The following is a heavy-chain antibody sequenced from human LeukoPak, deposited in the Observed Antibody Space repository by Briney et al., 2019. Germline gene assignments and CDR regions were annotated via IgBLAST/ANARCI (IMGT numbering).Heavy chain of an antibody. CDR1: GFTFRIHA. CDR3: AKDATPGNSVYDHFDY. Sequence: GGSLRLSCAASGFTFRIHAMSWVRQTPGKGLEWVSTIGSGDDLHYADSVKGRFTVSRDDPQNTLYLQMNSLRAEDAAIYYCAKDATPGNSVYDHFDYWGQGTLVTVSS. V-gene: IGHV3-23*01. J-gene: IGHJ4*02. D-gene: IGHD5/OR15-5a*01. CDR2: IGSGDDL.